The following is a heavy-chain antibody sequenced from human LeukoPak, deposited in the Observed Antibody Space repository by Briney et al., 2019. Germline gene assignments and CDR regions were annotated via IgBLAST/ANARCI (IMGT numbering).Heavy chain of an antibody. D-gene: IGHD5-18*01. V-gene: IGHV3-66*01. CDR3: ARYFKKSGYSYGLDY. CDR1: GFTVSSIH. J-gene: IGHJ4*02. Sequence: GGSLRLSCAVSGFTVSSIHMSWVRQAPGKGLEWVSVFYSGGGTYYADSVKGRFTISRDNSKNSLHLQLNSLRAEDTAVYYCARYFKKSGYSYGLDYWGQGTLVTVSS. CDR2: FYSGGGT.